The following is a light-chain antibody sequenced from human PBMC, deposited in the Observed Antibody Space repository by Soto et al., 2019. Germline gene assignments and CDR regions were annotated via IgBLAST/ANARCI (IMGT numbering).Light chain of an antibody. J-gene: IGLJ1*01. Sequence: QSVLTQPASVSGSPGHSITISCTGTTSDVGDYNYVSWYQQYPGKAPKLMIYDVGNRPSGISNRLSGSKSGNTASLTISGLQAEDEADYYCSSLTSSNTFVFGTGTKVTVL. V-gene: IGLV2-14*01. CDR2: DVG. CDR3: SSLTSSNTFV. CDR1: TSDVGDYNY.